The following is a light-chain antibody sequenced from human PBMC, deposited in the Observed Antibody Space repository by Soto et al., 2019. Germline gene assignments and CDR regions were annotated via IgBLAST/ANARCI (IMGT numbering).Light chain of an antibody. CDR3: QQRSNWPLT. J-gene: IGKJ4*01. Sequence: EIVLTQSPATLSLSPGERATLSCRASQSVSSSLAWYQQKPGQAPRLLMYDASSRATGIPARFRGSGSGTDFTLTISSLEPEDFAVYYCQQRSNWPLTFGGGTKVEIK. V-gene: IGKV3-11*01. CDR2: DAS. CDR1: QSVSSS.